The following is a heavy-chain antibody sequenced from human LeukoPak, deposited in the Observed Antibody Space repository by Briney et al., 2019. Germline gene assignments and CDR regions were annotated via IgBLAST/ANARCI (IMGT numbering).Heavy chain of an antibody. CDR2: IKPDSGGT. CDR1: GFTFSGYY. V-gene: IGHV1-2*02. CDR3: GRGIQSFDP. Sequence: ASVKVSCKASGFTFSGYYLQWVRQAPGQGLDWMGWIKPDSGGTNYAQKFQDRVTMTRDTSMSAAYMEISRLTYDDTAVYYCGRGIQSFDPWGQGTLVTVSS. J-gene: IGHJ5*02.